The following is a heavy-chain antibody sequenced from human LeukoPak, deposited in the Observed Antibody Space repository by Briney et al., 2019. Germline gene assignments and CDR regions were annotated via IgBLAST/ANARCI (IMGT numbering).Heavy chain of an antibody. CDR3: ARRRGYSHGNPSDY. V-gene: IGHV5-51*01. CDR1: GYSFATYW. D-gene: IGHD5-18*01. CDR2: IYPGDSDT. Sequence: GESLKISCEGSGYSFATYWIGWVRQVPGKGLEWMGIIYPGDSDTRYSPSSQGQVTISADKSTSTAYLQWSSLKASDTAMYYCARRRGYSHGNPSDYWGQGTLVTVSS. J-gene: IGHJ4*02.